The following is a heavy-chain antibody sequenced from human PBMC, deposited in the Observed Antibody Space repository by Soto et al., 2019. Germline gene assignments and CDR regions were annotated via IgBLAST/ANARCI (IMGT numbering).Heavy chain of an antibody. D-gene: IGHD3-22*01. CDR3: ANYYDTSGYPHGFFQH. CDR1: GVTFSNYA. CDR2: IGGRDDNT. J-gene: IGHJ1*01. Sequence: EVQLLESGGGLVQPGGSLRLSCAASGVTFSNYAMSWVRQAPGKGLEWVSSIGGRDDNTYYAESVEGRFTISRDFSKNALYLHMNSLRVDDTAIYYCANYYDTSGYPHGFFQHWGQGTLVTVSS. V-gene: IGHV3-23*01.